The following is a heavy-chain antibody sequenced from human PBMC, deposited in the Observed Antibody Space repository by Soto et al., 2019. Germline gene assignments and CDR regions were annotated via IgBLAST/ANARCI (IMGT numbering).Heavy chain of an antibody. CDR3: AKGTRDYGDYGSDY. D-gene: IGHD4-17*01. J-gene: IGHJ4*02. Sequence: SGFTFSSYAMSWVRQAPGKGLEWVSAISGSGGSTYYADSVKGRFTISRDNSKNTLYLQMNSLRAEDTAVYYCAKGTRDYGDYGSDYWGQGTLVTVSS. CDR2: ISGSGGST. CDR1: GFTFSSYA. V-gene: IGHV3-23*01.